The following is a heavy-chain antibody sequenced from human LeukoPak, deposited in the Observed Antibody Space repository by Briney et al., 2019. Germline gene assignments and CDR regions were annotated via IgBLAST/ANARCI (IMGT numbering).Heavy chain of an antibody. CDR2: ISAYNWNT. D-gene: IGHD1-1*01. V-gene: IGHV1-18*01. CDR1: GYTFISYG. CDR3: ARVAVHRDYIDV. Sequence: SVKVSCKASGYTFISYGITWVRQAPGQGRAGMGWISAYNWNTHYAQKFHGRVTMNNHPPTRPANMEPTDLRADDTAVYYCARVAVHRDYIDVWGKGTTVTVSS. J-gene: IGHJ6*03.